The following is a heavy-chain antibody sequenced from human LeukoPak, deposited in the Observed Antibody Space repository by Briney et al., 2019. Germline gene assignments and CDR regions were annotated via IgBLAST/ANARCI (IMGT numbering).Heavy chain of an antibody. CDR1: GASISTGTYY. J-gene: IGHJ5*02. CDR3: ARYVGGGTWFDP. CDR2: IYYSGST. Sequence: RSSETLSLTCTVSGASISTGTYYWSWIRRHPGKGLEWIGYIYYSGSTYYNPSLKSRVTISVDTSKNQFSLKLSSVTAADTAVYYCARYVGGGTWFDPWGQGTLVTVSP. V-gene: IGHV4-31*03. D-gene: IGHD2-15*01.